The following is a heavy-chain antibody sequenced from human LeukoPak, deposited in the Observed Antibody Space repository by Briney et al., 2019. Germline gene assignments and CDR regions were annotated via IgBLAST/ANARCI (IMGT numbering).Heavy chain of an antibody. CDR3: AGGESYYYDSSGYYFDY. D-gene: IGHD3-22*01. CDR1: GGSISSYD. CDR2: IYYSGST. J-gene: IGHJ4*02. V-gene: IGHV4-59*01. Sequence: SETLSLTCTVWGGSISSYDWSWIRQPPGKGLEWIGYIYYSGSTNYNPSRKSRVTISVDTSKNQFSLKLSSVTAADTAVYYCAGGESYYYDSSGYYFDYWGQGTLVTVSS.